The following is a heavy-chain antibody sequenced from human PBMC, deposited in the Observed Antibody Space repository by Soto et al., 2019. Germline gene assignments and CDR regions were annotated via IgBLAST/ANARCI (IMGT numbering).Heavy chain of an antibody. J-gene: IGHJ4*02. CDR1: GFTFSDYY. Sequence: GGSLRLSCAASGFTFSDYYMSWIRQAPGKGLEWVSYISSSGSTIYYADSAKGRFTISRDNAKNSLYLQMNSLRAEDTAVYYCARDVEYNWNDISDYWGQGTLVTVSS. CDR2: ISSSGSTI. CDR3: ARDVEYNWNDISDY. D-gene: IGHD1-1*01. V-gene: IGHV3-11*01.